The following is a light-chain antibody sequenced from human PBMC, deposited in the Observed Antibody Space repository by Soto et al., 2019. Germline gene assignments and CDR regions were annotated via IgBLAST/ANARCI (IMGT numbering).Light chain of an antibody. J-gene: IGLJ3*02. CDR2: LSSDGSH. CDR1: SGHSTYA. V-gene: IGLV4-69*01. CDR3: QSWGSGIGV. Sequence: QPVLTQSPSASASLGASVKLTCTLSSGHSTYAIAWHQQQPEKGPRYLMKLSSDGSHSKGDGIPDRFSGSSSGAERYLTISSLQSEDAADYYCQSWGSGIGVFGGGTKVTVL.